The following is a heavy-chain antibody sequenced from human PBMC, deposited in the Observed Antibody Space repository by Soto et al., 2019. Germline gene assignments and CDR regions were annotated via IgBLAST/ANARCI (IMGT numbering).Heavy chain of an antibody. D-gene: IGHD5-18*01. Sequence: QVQLVQSGAEVKKPESSVKVSCKAPGGTFSTYAISWVRQAPGQGLEWMGGIIPMFGTANYAQRFQDRVTXTXXESTNTVYMELSILGSEDTAVYFCASGIQLWLRRINNGYSGWGQGTLVTVSS. CDR1: GGTFSTYA. J-gene: IGHJ4*02. CDR3: ASGIQLWLRRINNGYSG. CDR2: IIPMFGTA. V-gene: IGHV1-69*05.